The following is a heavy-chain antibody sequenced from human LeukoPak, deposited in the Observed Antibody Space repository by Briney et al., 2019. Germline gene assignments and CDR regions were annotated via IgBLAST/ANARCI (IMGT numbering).Heavy chain of an antibody. J-gene: IGHJ5*02. CDR2: VIPMFGTE. V-gene: IGHV1-69*13. CDR3: ASTYCSGGSCYPLSRGRFDP. Sequence: SVKVSCKASGGTFSNYAISWVRQAPGQGLEWMGGVIPMFGTENYAQKFQGRVTITADESTSTIYMDLSSLRSEDTAVYYCASTYCSGGSCYPLSRGRFDPWGQGTLVTVSS. D-gene: IGHD2-15*01. CDR1: GGTFSNYA.